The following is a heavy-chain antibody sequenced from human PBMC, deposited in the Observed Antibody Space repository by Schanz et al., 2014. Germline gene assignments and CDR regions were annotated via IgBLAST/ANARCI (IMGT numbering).Heavy chain of an antibody. CDR2: IHTGSGNT. V-gene: IGHV1-3*04. CDR3: ASGEARVTSSGVVIVPMNV. D-gene: IGHD3-3*01. Sequence: QVQLVQSGAEVKKPGASVKVSCQASGYTFAGHAVHWVRQAPGQGPEWVGWIHTGSGNTKYSQKFECRVTITRDTSASIVYMELSSLRSEDTAVFFCASGEARVTSSGVVIVPMNVWGKGTTVIVSS. J-gene: IGHJ6*03. CDR1: GYTFAGHA.